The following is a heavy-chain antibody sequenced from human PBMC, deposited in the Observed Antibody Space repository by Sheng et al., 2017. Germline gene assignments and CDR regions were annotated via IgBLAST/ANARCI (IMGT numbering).Heavy chain of an antibody. CDR2: VSGNGETA. CDR3: VKGHFYVAIDYRLGLDY. Sequence: EVQLLQSGGGLAQPGGSLRLSCAGSGFTYSGYAMNWVRQAPGKGLEWISGVSGNGETAYYAESVKGRFTISWDTYKGVLSLQMNSLTVEDTAIYFCVKGHFYVAIDYRLGLDYWGQGTLVTVSS. V-gene: IGHV3-23*01. D-gene: IGHD3-3*02. J-gene: IGHJ4*02. CDR1: GFTYSGYA.